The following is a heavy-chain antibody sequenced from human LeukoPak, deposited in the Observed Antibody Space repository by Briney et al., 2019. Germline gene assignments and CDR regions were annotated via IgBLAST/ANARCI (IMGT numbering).Heavy chain of an antibody. J-gene: IGHJ4*02. D-gene: IGHD3-22*01. CDR2: IYYSGST. Sequence: SDTVSLTCTVSCCSISSYYWRWIRRPPGKGLEWMGSIYYSGSTNYNPSLKSRVTISVDNSNNQFSLKLSSVAAADTAVYFCARRGYFYDSSGDYYFDYWGEGTLVTVSS. V-gene: IGHV4-59*08. CDR3: ARRGYFYDSSGDYYFDY. CDR1: CCSISSYY.